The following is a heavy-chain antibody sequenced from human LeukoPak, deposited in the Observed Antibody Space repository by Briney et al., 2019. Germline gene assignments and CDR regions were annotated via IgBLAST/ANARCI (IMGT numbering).Heavy chain of an antibody. CDR2: INHSGST. V-gene: IGHV4-34*01. CDR1: GGSFSGYY. CDR3: AMCGGDFGGAFDI. J-gene: IGHJ3*02. Sequence: SETLSLTRAVYGGSFSGYYWSWIRPPPGKGLEWIGEINHSGSTNYNPSIQSRVTISVDTSKSQFSLKLSSVPAADTAVYYCAMCGGDFGGAFDIGGEGTIDTVP. D-gene: IGHD2-21*02.